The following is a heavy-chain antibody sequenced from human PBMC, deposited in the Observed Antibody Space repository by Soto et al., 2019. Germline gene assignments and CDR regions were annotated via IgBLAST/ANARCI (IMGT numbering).Heavy chain of an antibody. V-gene: IGHV3-23*01. CDR1: GFTFSNSG. D-gene: IGHD4-4*01. J-gene: IGHJ6*02. CDR3: AKLLHNSYYNVMDV. Sequence: EVQLLESGGDLVQPGGSLRLVCAASGFTFSNSGMRWVGQAQGQGLEWVSSIGPSGNTYYSDAVKGRFTISRDISKNTLFLQMDSLRAEDTATYYCAKLLHNSYYNVMDVWGQGTTVTVSS. CDR2: IGPSGNT.